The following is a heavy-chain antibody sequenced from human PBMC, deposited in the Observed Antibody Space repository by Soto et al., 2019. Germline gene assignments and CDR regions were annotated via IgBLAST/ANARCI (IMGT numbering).Heavy chain of an antibody. Sequence: SETLSLTCTVSGGSISSGGYYWSWIRQHPGKGLEWIGYIYYSGSTYYNPSLKSRVTISVDTSKNQFSLKLSSVTAADTAVYYCARDMASYGSLLGMDVWGQGTTVTVSS. CDR2: IYYSGST. CDR1: GGSISSGGYY. J-gene: IGHJ6*02. D-gene: IGHD5-18*01. V-gene: IGHV4-31*03. CDR3: ARDMASYGSLLGMDV.